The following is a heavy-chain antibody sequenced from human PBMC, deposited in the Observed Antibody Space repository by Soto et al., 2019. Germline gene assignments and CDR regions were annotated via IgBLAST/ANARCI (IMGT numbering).Heavy chain of an antibody. CDR2: IKSKTDGGTT. V-gene: IGHV3-15*01. D-gene: IGHD6-6*01. CDR1: GFTFSNAW. CDR3: TTGSTSTKNY. J-gene: IGHJ4*02. Sequence: GSLILSCTASGFTFSNAWLSWVRQAPGKGLEWVGRIKSKTDGGTTDYTAPVKGRFTISRDDSKNTLYLQMNSLKIEDTDVYYCTTGSTSTKNYWGQGTL.